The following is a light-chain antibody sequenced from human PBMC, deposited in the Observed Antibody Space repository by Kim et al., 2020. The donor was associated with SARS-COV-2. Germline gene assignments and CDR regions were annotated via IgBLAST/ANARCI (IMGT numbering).Light chain of an antibody. CDR3: QQYNNWPPLT. V-gene: IGKV3-15*01. Sequence: SPGESATLSCRASQSVSSNLAWYQQNPGQAPRLLIYGASTRATGIPARFSGSGSGTEFTLTISSLQSEDFAVYYCQQYNNWPPLTFGGGTKVDIK. CDR2: GAS. CDR1: QSVSSN. J-gene: IGKJ4*01.